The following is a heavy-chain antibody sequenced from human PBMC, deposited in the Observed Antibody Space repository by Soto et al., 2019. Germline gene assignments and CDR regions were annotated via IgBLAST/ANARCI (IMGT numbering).Heavy chain of an antibody. CDR2: IYYSGST. CDR1: GGSISSYY. D-gene: IGHD6-13*01. CDR3: ARAKAPLYSSSWYWFDP. V-gene: IGHV4-59*08. Sequence: PSETLSLTCTVSGGSISSYYWSWIRQPPGKGLEWIGYIYYSGSTNYNPSLKCRVTISVDTSKNQFSLKLSSVTAADTAVYYYARAKAPLYSSSWYWFDPWGQGTLVTVSS. J-gene: IGHJ5*02.